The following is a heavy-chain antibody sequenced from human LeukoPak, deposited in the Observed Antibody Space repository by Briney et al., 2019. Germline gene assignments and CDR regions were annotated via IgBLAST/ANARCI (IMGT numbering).Heavy chain of an antibody. CDR2: ISWNSGSI. V-gene: IGHV3-9*01. CDR3: AKEGHPDAFDI. J-gene: IGHJ3*02. CDR1: GFTFDDYA. Sequence: GGSLGLSCAAPGFTFDDYAMHWVRQAPGKGLEWVSGISWNSGSIGYADSVKGRFTISRDNAKNSLYLQMNSLRAEDTALYYCAKEGHPDAFDIWGQGTMVTVSS.